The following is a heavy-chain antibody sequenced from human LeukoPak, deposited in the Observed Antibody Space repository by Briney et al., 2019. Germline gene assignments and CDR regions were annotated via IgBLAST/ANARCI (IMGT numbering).Heavy chain of an antibody. Sequence: SETLSLTCTVSGGSISSYYWSWIRQPPGKGLEWIGYIYYSGSTNYNPSLKSRVTISVDTSKNQFSLKLSSVTAADTAVYYCARAFVGGGSPGGYYYYGMDVWGQGTTVTVSS. V-gene: IGHV4-59*01. CDR3: ARAFVGGGSPGGYYYYGMDV. J-gene: IGHJ6*02. CDR2: IYYSGST. CDR1: GGSISSYY. D-gene: IGHD6-25*01.